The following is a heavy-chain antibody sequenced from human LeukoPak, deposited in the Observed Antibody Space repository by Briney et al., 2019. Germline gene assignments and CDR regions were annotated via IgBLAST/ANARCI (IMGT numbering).Heavy chain of an antibody. CDR1: GFTFSSYA. Sequence: GGSLRLSCAASGFTFSSYAMSWVRQAPGKGLEWVSAISGSGGSTYYADSVKGRFTISRDNSKNTLYLQMNSLRAEDTAVYYCAKSAPGSVREVISYFDYWGQGTRVTVSS. CDR3: AKSAPGSVREVISYFDY. V-gene: IGHV3-23*01. D-gene: IGHD3-10*01. J-gene: IGHJ4*02. CDR2: ISGSGGST.